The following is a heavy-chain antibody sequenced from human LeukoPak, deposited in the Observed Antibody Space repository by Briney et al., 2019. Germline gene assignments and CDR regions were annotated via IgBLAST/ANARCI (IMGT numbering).Heavy chain of an antibody. J-gene: IGHJ5*02. Sequence: SVKVSCKASGGTFSSYATSWVRQAPGQGLEWMGGIIPIFGTANYAQKFQGRVTITTDESTSTAYMELSRLRSDDTAVYYCARGRIAVAEWFDPWGQGTLVTVSS. D-gene: IGHD6-19*01. CDR3: ARGRIAVAEWFDP. CDR2: IIPIFGTA. V-gene: IGHV1-69*05. CDR1: GGTFSSYA.